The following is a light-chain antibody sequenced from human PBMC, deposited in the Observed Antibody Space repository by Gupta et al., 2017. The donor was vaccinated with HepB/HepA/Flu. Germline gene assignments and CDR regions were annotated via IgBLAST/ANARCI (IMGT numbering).Light chain of an antibody. CDR1: QSIRNY. J-gene: IGKJ5*01. CDR2: SAS. V-gene: IGKV1-39*01. Sequence: DSQMTQSPSSLSASVGDRVTITCRASQSIRNYLNWYQHKPGKAPKLLIYSASTLQNEVPSRFSGSGSGTEFTLTISSLQPEDFAAYYCQQCLTTPITFGQGTRLELK. CDR3: QQCLTTPIT.